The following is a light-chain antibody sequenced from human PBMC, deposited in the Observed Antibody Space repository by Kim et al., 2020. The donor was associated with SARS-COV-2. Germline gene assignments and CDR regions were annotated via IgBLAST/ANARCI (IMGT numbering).Light chain of an antibody. CDR2: RNN. Sequence: QRVTMSCSGSSPNIGSNYVYWYQQLPGTAPKRLIYRNNQRPPGVPDRFSGSKSGTSASLAISGLRSEDEADYYCAAWDDSLSGPNVFGTGTKVTVL. CDR3: AAWDDSLSGPNV. J-gene: IGLJ1*01. V-gene: IGLV1-47*01. CDR1: SPNIGSNY.